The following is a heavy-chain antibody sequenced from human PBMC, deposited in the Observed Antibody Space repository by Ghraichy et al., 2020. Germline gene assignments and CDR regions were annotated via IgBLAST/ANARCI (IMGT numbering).Heavy chain of an antibody. D-gene: IGHD5-12*01. V-gene: IGHV6-1*01. CDR3: ARGKLRLRREPYYYYGMDV. CDR1: GDSVSSNSAA. CDR2: TYYRSKWYN. J-gene: IGHJ6*02. Sequence: SQTLSLTCAISGDSVSSNSAAWNWIRQSPSRGLEWLGRTYYRSKWYNDYAVSVKSRITINPDTSKNQFSLQLNSVTPEDTAVYYCARGKLRLRREPYYYYGMDVWGQGTTVTVSS.